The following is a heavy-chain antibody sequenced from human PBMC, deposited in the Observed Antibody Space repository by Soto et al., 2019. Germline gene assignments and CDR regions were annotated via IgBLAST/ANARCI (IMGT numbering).Heavy chain of an antibody. D-gene: IGHD6-6*01. CDR3: ARSEYSTSGRFVF. V-gene: IGHV3-21*01. J-gene: IGHJ4*02. Sequence: EVQLVESGGGLVKPGGSLRLSCAASGFTFSSYSMNWVRLAPGKGLEWVSSISSSSSYIYYADSVKGRFTISRDNAKNSQHLQMNSLRAEDTDVYYCARSEYSTSGRFVFWGQGTLVSASS. CDR2: ISSSSSYI. CDR1: GFTFSSYS.